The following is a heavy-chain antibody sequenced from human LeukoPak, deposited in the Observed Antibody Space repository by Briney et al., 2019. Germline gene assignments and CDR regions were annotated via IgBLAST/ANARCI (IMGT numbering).Heavy chain of an antibody. D-gene: IGHD6-19*01. CDR2: ISHSGST. J-gene: IGHJ4*02. V-gene: IGHV4-34*08. Sequence: PGGSLRLSCAASGFTFSSYSMNWVRQAPGKGLEWIGEISHSGSTNYNPSLKSRVTISVDTSKKQFSLKLTSVTAADTAVYYCAIPPTGYSSGWYVYWGQGTLVTASS. CDR1: GFTFSSYS. CDR3: AIPPTGYSSGWYVY.